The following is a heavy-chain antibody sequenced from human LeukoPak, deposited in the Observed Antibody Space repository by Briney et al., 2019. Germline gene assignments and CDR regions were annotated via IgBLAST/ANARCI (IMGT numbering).Heavy chain of an antibody. CDR3: ARGRAGYYICHGMDV. CDR2: IDPNSGGT. CDR1: GYTFTGFY. V-gene: IGHV1-2*02. Sequence: ASVKVSCKASGYTFTGFYMHWVRQAPGQGLEWMGWIDPNSGGTNYAQKFQGRVTMTRDTSITTAYMELSRLRSDDTAVYSCARGRAGYYICHGMDVWGQGTTVTVSS. D-gene: IGHD3-22*01. J-gene: IGHJ6*02.